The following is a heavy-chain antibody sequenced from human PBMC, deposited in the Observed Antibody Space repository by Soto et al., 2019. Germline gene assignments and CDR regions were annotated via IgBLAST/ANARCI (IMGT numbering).Heavy chain of an antibody. J-gene: IGHJ6*03. CDR2: IYYSGST. V-gene: IGHV4-59*08. Sequence: PSETLSLTCTVSGGSISSYYWSWIRQPPGKGLEWIGYIYYSGSTNYNPSLKSRVTISVDTSKNQFSLKLSSVTAADTAVYYCARRAGSSWHYYYYYYMDVWGKGTTVTSP. D-gene: IGHD6-13*01. CDR3: ARRAGSSWHYYYYYYMDV. CDR1: GGSISSYY.